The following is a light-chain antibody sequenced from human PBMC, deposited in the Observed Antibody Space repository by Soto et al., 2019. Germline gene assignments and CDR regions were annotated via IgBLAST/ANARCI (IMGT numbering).Light chain of an antibody. Sequence: QSVLTQAAAVSGSPGQSITFSCTGTSSDIGVYNYVSWYQQHPGKAPKLMIYEVNNRPSGVSNRFSGSKSGNTASLTISGLQAEDEADYYCSSYTTSNTYVFGTGTKVTVL. J-gene: IGLJ1*01. CDR3: SSYTTSNTYV. CDR2: EVN. V-gene: IGLV2-14*01. CDR1: SSDIGVYNY.